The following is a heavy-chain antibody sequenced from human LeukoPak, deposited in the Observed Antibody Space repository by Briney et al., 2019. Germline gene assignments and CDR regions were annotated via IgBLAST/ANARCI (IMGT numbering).Heavy chain of an antibody. CDR3: ARPHGETDAFHI. D-gene: IGHD4-17*01. J-gene: IGHJ3*02. CDR1: GFTFSSYA. V-gene: IGHV3-30-3*01. CDR2: ISYDGSNK. Sequence: GGSLRLSCAASGFTFSSYAMHWVRQAPGKGLEWVAVISYDGSNKYYADSVKGRFTISRDNSKNTLYLQMNSLRAEDTAVYYCARPHGETDAFHIWGQGTMVTVSS.